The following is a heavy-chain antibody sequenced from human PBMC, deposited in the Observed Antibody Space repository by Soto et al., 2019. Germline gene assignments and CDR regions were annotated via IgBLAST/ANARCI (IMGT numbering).Heavy chain of an antibody. V-gene: IGHV3-23*01. J-gene: IGHJ4*02. Sequence: DVQLLESGGDLVQPGGSLRLSCAASGFTFSSYAMSWVRQAPGKGLEWVSSMSGAGRSSYDADSVKGRFTISRDNSKNTLYLQMNNMWDKDTALYYCAKGPIFGVENIYDYWGKGTLVTVSS. CDR1: GFTFSSYA. D-gene: IGHD3-3*01. CDR3: AKGPIFGVENIYDY. CDR2: MSGAGRSS.